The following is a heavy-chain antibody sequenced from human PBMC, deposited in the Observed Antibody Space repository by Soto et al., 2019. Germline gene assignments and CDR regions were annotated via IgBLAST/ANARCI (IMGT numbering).Heavy chain of an antibody. CDR1: GGSISSGGYY. CDR3: ARDQDYYDSSGIGTNWFDP. J-gene: IGHJ5*02. D-gene: IGHD3-22*01. V-gene: IGHV4-31*03. Sequence: QVQLQESGPGLVKPSQTLSLTCTVSGGSISSGGYYWSWIRQHPGQGLEWIGYIYYSGRTYYNPSLKSRVTISVDTSKNQFSLKLSSVTAADTAVYYCARDQDYYDSSGIGTNWFDPWGQGTLVTVSS. CDR2: IYYSGRT.